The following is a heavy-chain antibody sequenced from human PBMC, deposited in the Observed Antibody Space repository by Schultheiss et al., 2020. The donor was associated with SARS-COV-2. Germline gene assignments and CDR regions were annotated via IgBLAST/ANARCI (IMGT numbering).Heavy chain of an antibody. D-gene: IGHD1-1*01. V-gene: IGHV5-51*01. CDR3: ARGTTGYYYYYYMDV. CDR1: GYSFTSYW. J-gene: IGHJ6*03. Sequence: GESLKISCKGSGYSFTSYWIGWVRQMPGKGLEWMGILYPDDSDIRYSPSFQGQVTISADKSISTAYLQWSSLRASDTAMYYCARGTTGYYYYYYMDVWGKGTTVTVSS. CDR2: LYPDDSDI.